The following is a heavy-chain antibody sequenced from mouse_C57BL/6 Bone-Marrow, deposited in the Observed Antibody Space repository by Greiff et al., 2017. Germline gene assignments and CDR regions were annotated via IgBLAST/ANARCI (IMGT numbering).Heavy chain of an antibody. V-gene: IGHV1-53*01. Sequence: QVQLQQPGTELVKPGASVKLSCKASGYTFTSYWMHWVKQRPGQGLEWIGNINPSNGGTNYNEKFKSKATLTVDKSSITAYMQLSSLTTEDSAVYYCARDGSSNRWYFDVWGTGTTVTVSS. CDR1: GYTFTSYW. D-gene: IGHD1-1*01. CDR2: INPSNGGT. J-gene: IGHJ1*03. CDR3: ARDGSSNRWYFDV.